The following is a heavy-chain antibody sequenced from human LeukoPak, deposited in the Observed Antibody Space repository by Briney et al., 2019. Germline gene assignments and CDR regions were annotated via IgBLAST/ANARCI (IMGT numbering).Heavy chain of an antibody. V-gene: IGHV4-59*13. D-gene: IGHD6-13*01. J-gene: IGHJ4*02. CDR2: IYYSGST. CDR1: GGPIRSNY. CDR3: ARVEGRSSWYVGGSVVY. Sequence: PSETLSLTCRVSGGPIRSNYWSWIRQPPGKGLEWIGYIYYSGSTNYNPSLKSRVTISVDTSKNQFSLKLTSVTAADTAVYYCARVEGRSSWYVGGSVVYWGEGTLVTVSS.